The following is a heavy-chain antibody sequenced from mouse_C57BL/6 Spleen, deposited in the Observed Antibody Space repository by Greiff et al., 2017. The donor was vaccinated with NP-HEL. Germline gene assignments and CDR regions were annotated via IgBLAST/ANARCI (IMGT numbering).Heavy chain of an antibody. J-gene: IGHJ2*01. Sequence: QVQLQQSGAELVKPGASVKISCKASGYAFSSYWMNWVKQRPGKGLEWIGEIYPGDGDTNYNGKFKGKATLTADKSSSTAYMQLSSLTSEDSAVYFCAREWATVVADYWGQGTTLTVSS. D-gene: IGHD1-1*01. V-gene: IGHV1-80*01. CDR3: AREWATVVADY. CDR2: IYPGDGDT. CDR1: GYAFSSYW.